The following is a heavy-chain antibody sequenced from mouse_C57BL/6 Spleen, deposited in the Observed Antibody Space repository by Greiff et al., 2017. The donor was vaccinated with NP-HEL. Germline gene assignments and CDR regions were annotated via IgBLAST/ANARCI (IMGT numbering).Heavy chain of an antibody. J-gene: IGHJ3*01. Sequence: EVQLVESGPGLVKPSQSLSLTCSVTGYSITSGYYWNWIRQFPGNKLEWMGYISYDGSNNYNPSLKNRISITRDTSKNQFFLKLNSVTTEDTATYYCARGDSSGYGWFAYWGQGTLVTVSA. D-gene: IGHD3-2*02. CDR2: ISYDGSN. CDR3: ARGDSSGYGWFAY. V-gene: IGHV3-6*01. CDR1: GYSITSGYY.